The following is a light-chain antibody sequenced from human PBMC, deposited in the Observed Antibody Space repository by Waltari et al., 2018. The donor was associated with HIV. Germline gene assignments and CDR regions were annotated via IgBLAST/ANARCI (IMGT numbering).Light chain of an antibody. CDR2: EVS. CDR1: SSDVGGYNY. Sequence: QSALTQPPSASGSPGQSVTISCTGTSSDVGGYNYVSWYQQHPGKAPKFIIYEVSKRPPGVPDRFSGSKSGNTASLTVSGLQAEDEADYYCSSYAGSNWVFGGGTKLTVL. V-gene: IGLV2-8*01. CDR3: SSYAGSNWV. J-gene: IGLJ3*02.